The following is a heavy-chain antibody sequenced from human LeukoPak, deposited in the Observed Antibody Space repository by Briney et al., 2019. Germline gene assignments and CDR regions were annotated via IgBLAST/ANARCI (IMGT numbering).Heavy chain of an antibody. CDR2: IRYSGSG. V-gene: IGHV4-30-4*01. D-gene: IGHD2-15*01. J-gene: IGHJ3*02. CDR3: AREVVVALPSTEDAFDI. CDR1: GGSISSDNYF. Sequence: SETLSLTCTVSGGSISSDNYFWSRVRQPPGEGLEWIGYIRYSGSGYYNPSIKSRASISVDTSKNEFSLKLSSATAADTAVYYCAREVVVALPSTEDAFDIWGQGTMVTVSS.